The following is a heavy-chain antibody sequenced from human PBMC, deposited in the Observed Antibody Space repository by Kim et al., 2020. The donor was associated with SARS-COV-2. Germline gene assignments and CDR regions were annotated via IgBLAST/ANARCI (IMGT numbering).Heavy chain of an antibody. CDR3: AGEGHSSGTLGFDN. J-gene: IGHJ4*02. D-gene: IGHD6-19*01. V-gene: IGHV1-3*01. CDR1: GYTFTTYA. Sequence: ASVKVSCKASGYTFTTYALYWVRQAPGQSLEWLGWINAGNCNTRYSQNFQGRLIITRDTTANTVYMELSSLRSEDTAIYYCAGEGHSSGTLGFDNWGLGTVITLSS. CDR2: INAGNCNT.